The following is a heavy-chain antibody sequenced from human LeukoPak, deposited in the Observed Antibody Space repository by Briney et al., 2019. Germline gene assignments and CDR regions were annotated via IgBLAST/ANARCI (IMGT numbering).Heavy chain of an antibody. Sequence: ASVKVSCKASGGTFISYAISWVRQAPGQGREWMGGIIPIFDTGNYAQKFQGRVTITADKSTSTAYMELSSLRSEDTAVYYCARTYYYDSSGYYFDYWGQGTLVTVSS. J-gene: IGHJ4*02. CDR3: ARTYYYDSSGYYFDY. V-gene: IGHV1-69*06. CDR1: GGTFISYA. D-gene: IGHD3-22*01. CDR2: IIPIFDTG.